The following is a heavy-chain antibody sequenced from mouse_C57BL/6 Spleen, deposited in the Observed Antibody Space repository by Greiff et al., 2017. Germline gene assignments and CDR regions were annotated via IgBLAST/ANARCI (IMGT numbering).Heavy chain of an antibody. J-gene: IGHJ1*03. CDR3: ARDYYGSSLDWYFDV. Sequence: QVQLKESGAELVKPGASVKISCKASGYAFSSYWMNWVKQRPGKGLEWIGQIYPGDGDTNYNGKFKGKATLTADKSSSTAYMQLSSLTSEDSAVYSCARDYYGSSLDWYFDVWGTGTTVTVSS. CDR1: GYAFSSYW. D-gene: IGHD1-1*01. CDR2: IYPGDGDT. V-gene: IGHV1-80*01.